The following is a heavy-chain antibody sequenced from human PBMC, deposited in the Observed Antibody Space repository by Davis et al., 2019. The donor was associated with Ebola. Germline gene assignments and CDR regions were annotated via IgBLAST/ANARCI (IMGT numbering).Heavy chain of an antibody. D-gene: IGHD2-8*02. CDR2: ISAGGTAP. Sequence: GESLKISCVASEFTFSNYGMTWVRQAPGKGLEWVSSISAGGTAPYYADSVKGRFPISRDNSKNTLSLQMDSLRDDDTAVYYCAKSFLHTGPHMSEFRGVDYWGQGTVVTVSS. J-gene: IGHJ4*02. CDR1: EFTFSNYG. CDR3: AKSFLHTGPHMSEFRGVDY. V-gene: IGHV3-23*01.